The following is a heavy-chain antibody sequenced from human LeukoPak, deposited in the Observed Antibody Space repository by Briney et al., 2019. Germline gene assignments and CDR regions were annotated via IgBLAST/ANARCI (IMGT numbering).Heavy chain of an antibody. D-gene: IGHD1-1*01. CDR3: ARVAKERVGGVYYFDY. Sequence: GGSLRLSCAASGFIFSNYDMHWVRQATGKGLEWVSAIGSAGDTYYTGSVKGRLTISRENAKNSLYLQMNSLRAGDTAVYYCARVAKERVGGVYYFDYWGQGTLVTVSS. V-gene: IGHV3-13*01. CDR1: GFIFSNYD. J-gene: IGHJ4*02. CDR2: IGSAGDT.